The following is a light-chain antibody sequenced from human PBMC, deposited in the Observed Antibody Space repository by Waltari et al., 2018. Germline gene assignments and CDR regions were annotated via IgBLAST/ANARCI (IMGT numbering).Light chain of an antibody. V-gene: IGKV3-20*01. CDR2: GAS. CDR1: QRVSRA. Sequence: EIVLTQSPGTLSLSPGERVTLSCRSSQRVSRALAWYQQKPGQAPELLWSGASPRATGIPDRCSGSGSGTDFSLTISRLEPEDFAVYYCQHYVRLPVTFGQGTKVEIK. CDR3: QHYVRLPVT. J-gene: IGKJ1*01.